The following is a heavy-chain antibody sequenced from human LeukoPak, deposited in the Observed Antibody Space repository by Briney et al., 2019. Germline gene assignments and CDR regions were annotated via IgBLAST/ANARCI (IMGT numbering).Heavy chain of an antibody. CDR2: ISSSSSTI. J-gene: IGHJ4*02. CDR3: ARDRRYGSGSYYMRY. D-gene: IGHD3-10*01. Sequence: GGSLRLSCAASGFTFSSYSMNWVRRAPGKGLEWVSYISSSSSTIYYADSVKGRFTISRDNAKNSLYPQMNSLRAEDTAVYYCARDRRYGSGSYYMRYWGQGTLVTVSS. V-gene: IGHV3-48*01. CDR1: GFTFSSYS.